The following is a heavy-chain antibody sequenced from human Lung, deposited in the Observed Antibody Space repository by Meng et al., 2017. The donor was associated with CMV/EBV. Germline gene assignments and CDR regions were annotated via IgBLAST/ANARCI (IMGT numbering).Heavy chain of an antibody. D-gene: IGHD1-7*01. CDR3: VKGIYPRTYYYYYYGLDV. V-gene: IGHV3-30*02. J-gene: IGHJ6*02. CDR2: IRFDASNK. CDR1: GFTFNTYA. Sequence: GGSLRLSCAASGFTFNTYAMHWVRQAPGKGLEWVAFIRFDASNKYYADSVKGRFTISRDNFKNTLFLQMNGLRPEDTAVYYCVKGIYPRTYYYYYYGLDVWGQGTXVTVAS.